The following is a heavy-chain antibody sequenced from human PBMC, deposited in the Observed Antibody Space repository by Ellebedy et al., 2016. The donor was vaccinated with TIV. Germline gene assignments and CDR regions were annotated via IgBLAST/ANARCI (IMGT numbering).Heavy chain of an antibody. V-gene: IGHV3-7*04. D-gene: IGHD3-22*01. J-gene: IGHJ4*02. CDR2: IKQDGSEK. CDR3: ARESDSGGYLLSIPTKRRYYFDY. CDR1: GFTFSNYW. Sequence: GESLKISCAASGFTFSNYWMSWVRQAPGKGLEWVANIKQDGSEKSYVDSVKGRFTISRDNAENSLFLLMNSLRAEDTALYYCARESDSGGYLLSIPTKRRYYFDYWGRGTLVTVSS.